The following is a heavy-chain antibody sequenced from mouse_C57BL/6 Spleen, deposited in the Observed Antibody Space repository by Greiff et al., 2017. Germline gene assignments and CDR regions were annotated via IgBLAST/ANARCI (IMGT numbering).Heavy chain of an antibody. CDR2: INPSNGGT. CDR3: ARLVVLRVLYYAMDY. J-gene: IGHJ4*01. CDR1: GYTFTSYW. D-gene: IGHD1-1*01. V-gene: IGHV1-53*01. Sequence: QVQLQQPGTELVKPGASVKLSCKASGYTFTSYWMHWVKQRPGQGLEWIGNINPSNGGTNYNEKFKSKATLTVDKSSSSAYMQLSSLTSEDSAVYYCARLVVLRVLYYAMDYWGQGTSVTVSS.